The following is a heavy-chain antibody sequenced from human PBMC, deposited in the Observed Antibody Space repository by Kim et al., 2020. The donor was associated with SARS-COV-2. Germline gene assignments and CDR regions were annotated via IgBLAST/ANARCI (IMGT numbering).Heavy chain of an antibody. Sequence: SETLSLTCAVYGGSFSGYYWSWIRQPPGKGLEWIGEINHSGSTNYNPSLKSRVTISVDTSKNQFSLKLSSVTAADTAVYYCARVGAFRDGYNWYWGQGTLVTVSS. CDR1: GGSFSGYY. CDR2: INHSGST. D-gene: IGHD5-12*01. J-gene: IGHJ4*02. V-gene: IGHV4-34*01. CDR3: ARVGAFRDGYNWY.